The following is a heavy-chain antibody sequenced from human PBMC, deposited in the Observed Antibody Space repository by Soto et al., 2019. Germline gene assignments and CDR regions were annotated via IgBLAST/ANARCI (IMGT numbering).Heavy chain of an antibody. Sequence: QVQLVESGGGVVQPGRSLRLSCAASGFTFSSYAMHWVRQAPGKGLEWVAIISYDGSNKYYEDSVKGRFTISRDNSKNTLYLQMNSLRAEDTAVYYCARGGLRFLEWLAYCMDVWGQGTTVTVSS. CDR3: ARGGLRFLEWLAYCMDV. D-gene: IGHD3-3*01. CDR2: ISYDGSNK. CDR1: GFTFSSYA. V-gene: IGHV3-30-3*01. J-gene: IGHJ6*02.